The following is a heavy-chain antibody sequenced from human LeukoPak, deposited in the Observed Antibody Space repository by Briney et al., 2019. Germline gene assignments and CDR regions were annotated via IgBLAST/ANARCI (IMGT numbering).Heavy chain of an antibody. CDR2: ISGSGSST. D-gene: IGHD3-9*01. Sequence: GGSLRLSCAASGFTFSSYAMSWVRQAPGKGLEWVSAISGSGSSTYYADSVKGRFTISRDNSKNTLYLQMNSLRAEDTAVYYCARDGDYDILTAYYRPYYYDYWGQGTLVTVSS. CDR1: GFTFSSYA. J-gene: IGHJ4*02. CDR3: ARDGDYDILTAYYRPYYYDY. V-gene: IGHV3-23*01.